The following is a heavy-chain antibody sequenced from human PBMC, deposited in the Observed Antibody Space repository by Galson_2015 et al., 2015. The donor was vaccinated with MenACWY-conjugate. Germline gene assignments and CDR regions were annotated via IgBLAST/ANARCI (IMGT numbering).Heavy chain of an antibody. CDR2: IGTTSAYK. V-gene: IGHV3-23*01. J-gene: IGHJ4*02. D-gene: IGHD4-23*01. CDR3: AKTDYGGNPLIFDY. Sequence: SLRLSCAASGFIFSRYDMTWVRQAPGKGLEWVSIIGTTSAYKYYGESVKGRFTISRDNSKNTLYLQLNSLRGDDTAVYYCAKTDYGGNPLIFDYLGQETLVTVSS. CDR1: GFIFSRYD.